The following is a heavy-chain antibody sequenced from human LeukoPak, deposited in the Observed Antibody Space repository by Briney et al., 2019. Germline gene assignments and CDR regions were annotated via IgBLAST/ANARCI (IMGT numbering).Heavy chain of an antibody. Sequence: GGSLRLSCAASGFTFSGYGMSWVRQAPGKGLKWVSAISGSGGSTYYADSVKGRITISRDNSKNTLYLQMNSLRAEDTAVYYCAKGVGYCSGGSCQQFDYWGQGALVTVSS. CDR1: GFTFSGYG. V-gene: IGHV3-23*01. CDR2: ISGSGGST. CDR3: AKGVGYCSGGSCQQFDY. J-gene: IGHJ4*02. D-gene: IGHD2-15*01.